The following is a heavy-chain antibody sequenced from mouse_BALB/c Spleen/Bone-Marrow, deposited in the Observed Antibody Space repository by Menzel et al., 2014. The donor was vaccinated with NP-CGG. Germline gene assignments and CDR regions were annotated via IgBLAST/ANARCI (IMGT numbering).Heavy chain of an antibody. CDR2: INPDSSTI. V-gene: IGHV4-1*02. CDR1: GFDFSRYW. D-gene: IGHD1-1*01. CDR3: ARLYYYGQFAY. Sequence: VQLQQSGGGLVQPGGSLKLSCAASGFDFSRYWMSWVRQAPGKGLEWIGEINPDSSTINYTPSLKDKFIISRDNAKNTLYLQMSKVRSEDTALYYCARLYYYGQFAYWGQGTLVTVPA. J-gene: IGHJ3*01.